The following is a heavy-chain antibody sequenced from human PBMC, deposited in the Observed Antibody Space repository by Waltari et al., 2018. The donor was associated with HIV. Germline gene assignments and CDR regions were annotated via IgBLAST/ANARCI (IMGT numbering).Heavy chain of an antibody. Sequence: QVQLVESGGGVVQPGRSLRLSCAASGFTFSSYGMHWVRQAPGKGPEWVASIWADGNNEYYADSVKGRFTISRDNSKDTLYLQMNSLRAEDTAMYYCAKDNSVNYFTGDAFDIWGQGTMVIVSS. J-gene: IGHJ3*02. CDR3: AKDNSVNYFTGDAFDI. D-gene: IGHD1-26*01. CDR1: GFTFSSYG. V-gene: IGHV3-30*18. CDR2: IWADGNNE.